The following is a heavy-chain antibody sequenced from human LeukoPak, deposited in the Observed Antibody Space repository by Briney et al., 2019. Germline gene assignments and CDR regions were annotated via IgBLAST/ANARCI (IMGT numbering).Heavy chain of an antibody. CDR2: IYSGGST. J-gene: IGHJ4*02. CDR3: ARDITMVRGVMGDY. D-gene: IGHD3-10*01. V-gene: IGHV3-66*01. Sequence: XXGKGLEWVSVIYSGGSTYYADSVKGRFTISRDNSKNTLYLQMNSLRAEDTAVYYCARDITMVRGVMGDYWGQGTLVTVSS.